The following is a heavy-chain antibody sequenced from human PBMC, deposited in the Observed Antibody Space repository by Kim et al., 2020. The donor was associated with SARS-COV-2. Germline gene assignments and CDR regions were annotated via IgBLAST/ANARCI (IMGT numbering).Heavy chain of an antibody. CDR3: ATDLYVVRGVTPDAFDI. CDR2: FDPADGET. D-gene: IGHD3-10*01. J-gene: IGHJ3*02. CDR1: GYTLTELS. Sequence: ASVKVSCKVSGYTLTELSMHWVRQGPGKGLEWMGGFDPADGETIYAQKFQGRVTMTEDTFTDTAYMELSSLRSEDTAVYYCATDLYVVRGVTPDAFDIWGQGTMGTVSS. V-gene: IGHV1-24*01.